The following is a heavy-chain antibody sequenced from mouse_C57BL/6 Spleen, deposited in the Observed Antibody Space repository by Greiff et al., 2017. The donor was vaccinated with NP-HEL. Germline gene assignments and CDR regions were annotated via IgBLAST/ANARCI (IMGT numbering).Heavy chain of an antibody. D-gene: IGHD1-1*01. CDR3: ARCVITTVVATGFDY. J-gene: IGHJ2*01. V-gene: IGHV1-72*01. CDR2: IDPNSGGT. Sequence: QVQLQQSGAELVKPGASVKLSCKASGYTFTSYWMHWVKQRPGRGLEWIGRIDPNSGGTKYNEKFKSKATLTVDKPSSTSYMQLSSLTSEDSAVYYCARCVITTVVATGFDYWGQGTTLTVSS. CDR1: GYTFTSYW.